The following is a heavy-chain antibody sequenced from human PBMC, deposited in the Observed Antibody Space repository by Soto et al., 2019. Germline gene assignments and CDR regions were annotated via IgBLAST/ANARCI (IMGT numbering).Heavy chain of an antibody. CDR2: ISGSGGST. D-gene: IGHD2-8*01. CDR3: AKDGDIVLMVYAGEIDY. CDR1: GFTFSSYA. Sequence: GGSLRLSCAASGFTFSSYAMSWVRQAPGKGLEWVSAISGSGGSTYYAGSVKGRFTISRDNSKNTLYLQMNSLRAEDTAVYYCAKDGDIVLMVYAGEIDYWGQGTLVTVSS. J-gene: IGHJ4*02. V-gene: IGHV3-23*01.